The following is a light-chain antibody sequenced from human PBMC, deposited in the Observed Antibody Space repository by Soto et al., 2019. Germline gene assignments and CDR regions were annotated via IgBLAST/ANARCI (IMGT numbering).Light chain of an antibody. CDR1: QSVSSK. CDR2: GAS. CDR3: QQYDNWLT. J-gene: IGKJ4*01. V-gene: IGKV3-15*01. Sequence: IVMTQSPATLSVSPGERATLSCRASQSVSSKLAWYQQKRAQAPRLLIYGASTRATDIPARFSGSGCGTEHILTISSLHSEDFACYYCQQYDNWLTFGGGTKVEIK.